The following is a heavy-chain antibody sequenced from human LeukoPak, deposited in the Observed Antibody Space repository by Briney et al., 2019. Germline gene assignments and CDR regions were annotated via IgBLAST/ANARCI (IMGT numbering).Heavy chain of an antibody. V-gene: IGHV4-34*11. CDR3: ARDWELLSDYFYAVDV. Sequence: SETLSLTCAVYGGSFSGYYWSWIRQPPGKGLEWIGYIHFSGITTYNPSLKSRLTISIDTSRTRFSLRLTSLTAADTAVYYCARDWELLSDYFYAVDVWGQGTTVIVS. J-gene: IGHJ6*02. CDR2: IHFSGIT. D-gene: IGHD1-26*01. CDR1: GGSFSGYY.